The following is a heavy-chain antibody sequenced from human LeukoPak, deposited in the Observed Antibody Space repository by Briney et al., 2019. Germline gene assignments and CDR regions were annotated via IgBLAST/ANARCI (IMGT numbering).Heavy chain of an antibody. V-gene: IGHV3-23*01. CDR1: GFTFSSYA. CDR3: ARSAVGTSCCTAVDY. D-gene: IGHD1-26*01. CDR2: ISGSGGST. J-gene: IGHJ4*02. Sequence: GGSLRLSCAASGFTFSSYAMSWVRQAPGRGLEWVSAISGSGGSTYYADSVKGRFTISRDNSKNTLYLQMNSLRAEDTAEYYCARSAVGTSCCTAVDYWGQGTLVTVSS.